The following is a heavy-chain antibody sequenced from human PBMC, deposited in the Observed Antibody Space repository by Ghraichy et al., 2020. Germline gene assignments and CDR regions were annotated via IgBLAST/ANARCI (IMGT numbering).Heavy chain of an antibody. J-gene: IGHJ4*02. CDR1: GFTFSNYW. D-gene: IGHD6-13*01. CDR3: ARGKASSSWYLGRVY. Sequence: GGSLRLSCVASGFTFSNYWMSWVRQAPGKGLEWVANIKEDGSEKYYVDSVKGRFTISRDNAKNSLYLQMNSLTAEDTAVYYCARGKASSSWYLGRVYWGQGTLVTVSS. V-gene: IGHV3-7*03. CDR2: IKEDGSEK.